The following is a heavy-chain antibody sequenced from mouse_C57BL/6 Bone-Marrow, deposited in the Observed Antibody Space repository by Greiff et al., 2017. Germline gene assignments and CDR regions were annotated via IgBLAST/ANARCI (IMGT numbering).Heavy chain of an antibody. Sequence: VKLVESGPELVRPGVSVKISCKGSGYTFTDYAMHWVKQSHAKSLEWIGVISTYYGDASYNQKFKDQATMTVDKSSSTAYMELARLTSEDSAVYYCARNDYDGAWFAYWGQGTLVTVSA. J-gene: IGHJ3*01. V-gene: IGHV1-67*01. CDR2: ISTYYGDA. CDR3: ARNDYDGAWFAY. CDR1: GYTFTDYA. D-gene: IGHD2-4*01.